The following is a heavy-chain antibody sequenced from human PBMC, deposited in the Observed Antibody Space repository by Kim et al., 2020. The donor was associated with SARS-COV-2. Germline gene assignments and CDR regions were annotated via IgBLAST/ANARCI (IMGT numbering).Heavy chain of an antibody. Sequence: SETLSLTCTVSGGSISSGGYYWSWIRQHPGKGLEWIGYIYYSGSTYYNPSLKSRVTISVDTSKNQFSLKLSSVTAADTAVYYCARCSQAAAGDIDYWGQGTLVTVSS. V-gene: IGHV4-31*03. CDR2: IYYSGST. CDR3: ARCSQAAAGDIDY. J-gene: IGHJ4*02. CDR1: GGSISSGGYY. D-gene: IGHD6-13*01.